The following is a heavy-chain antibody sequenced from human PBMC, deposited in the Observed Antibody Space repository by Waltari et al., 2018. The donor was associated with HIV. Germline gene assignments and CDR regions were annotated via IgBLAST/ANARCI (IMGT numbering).Heavy chain of an antibody. V-gene: IGHV3-30*18. D-gene: IGHD6-19*01. Sequence: QVQLVESGGGVVQPGRSLRLSCAASGFTFSSYGMPWVRQAPGKGLEWVAVIWYDGSNKYYADSVKGRFTISRDNSKNTLYLQMNSLRAEDTAMYYCAKDIAVAGTMDYWGQGTLVTVSS. CDR1: GFTFSSYG. CDR3: AKDIAVAGTMDY. J-gene: IGHJ4*02. CDR2: IWYDGSNK.